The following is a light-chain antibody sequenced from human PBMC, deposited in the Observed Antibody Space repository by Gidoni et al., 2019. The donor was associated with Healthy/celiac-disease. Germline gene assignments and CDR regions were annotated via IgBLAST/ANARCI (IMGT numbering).Light chain of an antibody. Sequence: QSALTQPPSAPGSPGQSVTISCTGTSSDVGGYNYVSWYQQHPGKAPKLIIYEVSKRPSGVPDRFSGSKSGNTASLTVSGLQAEDEADYYCSSYAGSNTSYVFGTGTKVTVL. J-gene: IGLJ1*01. CDR3: SSYAGSNTSYV. CDR1: SSDVGGYNY. V-gene: IGLV2-8*01. CDR2: EVS.